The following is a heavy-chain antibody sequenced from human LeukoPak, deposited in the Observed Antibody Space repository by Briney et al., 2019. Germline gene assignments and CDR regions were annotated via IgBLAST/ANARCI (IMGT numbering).Heavy chain of an antibody. CDR2: ISGSGGST. CDR1: GFTFSSYA. D-gene: IGHD3-22*01. J-gene: IGHJ3*02. Sequence: GGSLRLSCAASGFTFSSYAMSWVRQAPGKGLEWVSAISGSGGSTYYADSVKGRFTISRDNSKNTLYLQMNSLRAEDTAVYYCTKDFETAQARVYDSSGYAFDIWGQGAMPTVSS. CDR3: TKDFETAQARVYDSSGYAFDI. V-gene: IGHV3-23*01.